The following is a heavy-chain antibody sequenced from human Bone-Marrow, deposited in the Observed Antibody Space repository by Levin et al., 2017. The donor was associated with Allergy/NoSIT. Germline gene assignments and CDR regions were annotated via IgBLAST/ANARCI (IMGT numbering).Heavy chain of an antibody. CDR1: GFTFSDHY. Sequence: LSLTCAASGFTFSDHYMDWVRQAPGKGLEWVGRIRNKAYNYNTEYAASVRGRFTISRDDSKTLLFLQMDSLKTEDTALYYCTRGISRTGFDIWGQGTMVTVSS. CDR2: IRNKAYNYNT. D-gene: IGHD6-13*01. V-gene: IGHV3-72*01. J-gene: IGHJ3*02. CDR3: TRGISRTGFDI.